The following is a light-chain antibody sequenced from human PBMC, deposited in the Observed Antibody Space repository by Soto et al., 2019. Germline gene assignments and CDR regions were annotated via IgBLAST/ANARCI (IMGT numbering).Light chain of an antibody. CDR3: QQRSNWPLT. CDR2: DAF. CDR1: QSVSSY. V-gene: IGKV3-11*01. Sequence: EIVLTQSPATLSLSPGERATLSCRASQSVSSYLAWYQQKPGQAPRLLIYDAFNRATGIPARFSGSGSGTDFTLTISSLEPEDFAVYYCQQRSNWPLTFGQRTKVEIK. J-gene: IGKJ1*01.